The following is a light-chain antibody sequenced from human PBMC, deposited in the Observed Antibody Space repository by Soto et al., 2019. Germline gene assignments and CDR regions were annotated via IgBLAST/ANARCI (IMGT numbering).Light chain of an antibody. CDR2: WAS. V-gene: IGKV4-1*01. CDR1: QSVVHSSNNKNH. J-gene: IGKJ1*01. Sequence: DSLITQSHDYLAVSLGERATINCKSSQSVVHSSNNKNHLAWYQQRPGQPPKLLIYWASTRESGVPDRFSGSGSGTDFTLTISSLQAEDVAVYYCQQYYSTLRTFGQGTKVDIK. CDR3: QQYYSTLRT.